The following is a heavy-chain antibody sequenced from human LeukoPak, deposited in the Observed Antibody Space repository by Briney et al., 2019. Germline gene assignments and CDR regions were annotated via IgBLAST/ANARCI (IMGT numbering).Heavy chain of an antibody. Sequence: GGSLRLSCAASGFTFSYYYMSWIRQAPGKGLEWVSYISSSGSTIYYADSVKGRFTISRDNAKNSLYLQMNSLRAEDTAVYYCARDPGDYYDSSGYYFRDAFDTWGQGTMVTVSS. CDR1: GFTFSYYY. D-gene: IGHD3-22*01. CDR2: ISSSGSTI. J-gene: IGHJ3*02. V-gene: IGHV3-11*04. CDR3: ARDPGDYYDSSGYYFRDAFDT.